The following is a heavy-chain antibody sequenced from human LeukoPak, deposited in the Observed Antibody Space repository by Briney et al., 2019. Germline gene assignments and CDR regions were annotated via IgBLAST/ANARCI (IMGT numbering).Heavy chain of an antibody. V-gene: IGHV3-33*08. J-gene: IGHJ4*02. D-gene: IGHD6-13*01. Sequence: GGSLRLSCAPSGFTFSIYGMHWVRQAPGKGLEWVALIWYDGSNKYYADSVKGRFTISRDNSKNTLYLQMTSLRAEDTAVYYCARGIATGSFDYWGQGTLVTVSS. CDR2: IWYDGSNK. CDR3: ARGIATGSFDY. CDR1: GFTFSIYG.